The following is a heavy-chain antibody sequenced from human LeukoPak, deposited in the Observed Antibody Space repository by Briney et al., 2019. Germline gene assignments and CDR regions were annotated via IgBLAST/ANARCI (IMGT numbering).Heavy chain of an antibody. J-gene: IGHJ4*02. CDR2: TSYDGRSS. CDR3: AKGPTIFGVVPFDY. D-gene: IGHD3-3*01. CDR1: GFIFSYSA. Sequence: GGSLRLSCAASGFIFSYSALHWVRRAPGKGLEWVALTSYDGRSSFYTDSVKGRFTISRDNPKNTLYLQMNSLGPEDTAVYYCAKGPTIFGVVPFDYWGQGTLVTVSS. V-gene: IGHV3-30*04.